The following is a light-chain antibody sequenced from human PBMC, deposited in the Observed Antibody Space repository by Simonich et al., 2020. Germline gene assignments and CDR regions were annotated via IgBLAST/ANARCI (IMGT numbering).Light chain of an antibody. CDR3: QQYYSTPLT. CDR1: QSVLYSFTNKNY. J-gene: IGKJ4*01. CDR2: LAS. V-gene: IGKV4-1*01. Sequence: DIVMTQSPDSLAVSLGERATINCKSSQSVLYSFTNKNYLAWYQQKPGQPPKLLIYLASTRESGVPDRFSGSGSGTDFTLTISSLQAEDVAVYYCQQYYSTPLTFGGGTKVEIK.